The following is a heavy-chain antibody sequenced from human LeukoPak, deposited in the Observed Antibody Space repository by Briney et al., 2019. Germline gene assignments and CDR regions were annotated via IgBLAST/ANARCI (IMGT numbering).Heavy chain of an antibody. D-gene: IGHD1-26*01. J-gene: IGHJ2*01. CDR1: GIIFSNYA. Sequence: GGSLRLSCAASGIIFSNYAVHWVPQGPGKGLECISNIISVGGSTYYANSVKVRFTISRDNSKNTLYLQMGNLRAEDMAVYYCARGRQGAKTRYFDLWGRGTRVTVSS. CDR3: ARGRQGAKTRYFDL. V-gene: IGHV3-64*01. CDR2: IISVGGST.